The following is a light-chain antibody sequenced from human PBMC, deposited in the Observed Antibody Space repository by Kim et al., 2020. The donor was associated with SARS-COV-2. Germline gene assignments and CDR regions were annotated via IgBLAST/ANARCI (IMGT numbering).Light chain of an antibody. Sequence: DIQMTQSPSSLSTSVGDRVTITCRASQSIDIYLNWYQQKPGKAPKLLIYASSSLQSGVPSRFSGSGSETDFTLTISSLQPGDFATYYCQQSYNTPFTFGPGTKVDIK. CDR2: ASS. J-gene: IGKJ3*01. CDR1: QSIDIY. CDR3: QQSYNTPFT. V-gene: IGKV1-39*01.